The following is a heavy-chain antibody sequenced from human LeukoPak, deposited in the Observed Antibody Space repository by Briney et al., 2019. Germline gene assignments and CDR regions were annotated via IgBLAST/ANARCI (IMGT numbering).Heavy chain of an antibody. D-gene: IGHD1-26*01. V-gene: IGHV3-30*02. CDR3: AKDQFSIVGDNLLDDY. CDR1: GFTFSSYG. Sequence: PGGSLRLSCAASGFTFSSYGMHWVRQAPGKGLEWVAFIRYDGSNKYYADSVRGRFTISRDNSKNTLYLQMNSLRAEDTAVYYCAKDQFSIVGDNLLDDYWGQGTLVTVSS. J-gene: IGHJ4*02. CDR2: IRYDGSNK.